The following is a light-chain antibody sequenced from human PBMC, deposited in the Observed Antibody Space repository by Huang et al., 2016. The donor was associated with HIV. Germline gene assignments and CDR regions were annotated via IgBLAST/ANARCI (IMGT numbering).Light chain of an antibody. CDR2: GAS. J-gene: IGKJ2*01. V-gene: IGKV3-15*01. CDR1: QTIKNN. Sequence: PATLAVSPGERATLSCRASQTIKNNVAWDQQRPGQAPRLLIYGASSRATGIPARFSGSGSGTEFSVTITSLQSEDFALYYCQQYDDWPYTFGQGTRLEIK. CDR3: QQYDDWPYT.